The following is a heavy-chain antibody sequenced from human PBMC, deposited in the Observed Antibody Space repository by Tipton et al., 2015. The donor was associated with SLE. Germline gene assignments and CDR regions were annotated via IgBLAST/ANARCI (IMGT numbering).Heavy chain of an antibody. CDR1: GGSISSHY. Sequence: TLSLTCTVSGGSISSHYWSWIRQPPGKGLEWIGYIYYSGSTNYNPSLKSRVTISVDASKNQFSLKLSSVTAADTAVYYCARDSPMGSVGATPFDYWGQGTLVTVSS. D-gene: IGHD1-26*01. J-gene: IGHJ4*02. CDR3: ARDSPMGSVGATPFDY. CDR2: IYYSGST. V-gene: IGHV4-59*11.